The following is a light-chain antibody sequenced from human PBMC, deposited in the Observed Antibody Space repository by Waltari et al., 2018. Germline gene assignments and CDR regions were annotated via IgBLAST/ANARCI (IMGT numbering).Light chain of an antibody. Sequence: ELVLTQSPGPLSLSPGERATLSCRASQSVSSSYLAWYQQKPGQAPRLLIYGASSRATGIPGRFSGSGSGTDFTLTISRLEPEDFAVYYCQQYGSSLFTFGPGTKVDIK. CDR2: GAS. CDR3: QQYGSSLFT. CDR1: QSVSSSY. J-gene: IGKJ3*01. V-gene: IGKV3-20*01.